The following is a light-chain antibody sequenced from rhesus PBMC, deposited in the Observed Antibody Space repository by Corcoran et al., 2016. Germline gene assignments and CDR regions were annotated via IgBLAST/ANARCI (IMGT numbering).Light chain of an antibody. V-gene: IGKV3-42*01. CDR3: QQDYSWPWT. J-gene: IGKJ1*01. CDR1: QSVSSS. CDR2: GAS. Sequence: EIVMTQSPATLSLSPGERATLSCRASQSVSSSLAWYQQKPGQAPKPLIYGASSRATGIPDRFSGSGSGKEFTLTISSLEPEDVGVYYCQQDYSWPWTFGQGTKVEIK.